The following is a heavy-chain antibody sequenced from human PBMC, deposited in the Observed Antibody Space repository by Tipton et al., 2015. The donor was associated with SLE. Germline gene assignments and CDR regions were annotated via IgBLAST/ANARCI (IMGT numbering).Heavy chain of an antibody. D-gene: IGHD2-15*01. CDR2: TNQDGAIR. CDR1: GFNFGAYW. Sequence: SLRLSCVAPGFNFGAYWMHWVRQAPGKGLVWISRTNQDGAIRSYEDSVKGRFIISRDNSKSTLYLQMNNVRVEDTALYYFTRGIDPGSSRISDYWGQGTMVSVSS. J-gene: IGHJ4*02. CDR3: TRGIDPGSSRISDY. V-gene: IGHV3-74*01.